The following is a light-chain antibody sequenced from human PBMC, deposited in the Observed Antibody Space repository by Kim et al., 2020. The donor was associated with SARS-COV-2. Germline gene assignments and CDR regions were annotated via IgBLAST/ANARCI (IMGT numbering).Light chain of an antibody. CDR3: NSRDSTGKRWV. CDR1: SLRSYY. CDR2: GRN. V-gene: IGLV3-19*01. J-gene: IGLJ1*01. Sequence: SSELTQDPAVSVALGQTVKITCQGDSLRSYYASWYQQKPGQAPILVNYGRNNRPSGIPDRFSGSSSVNTASLTITGAQAEDEADYYCNSRDSTGKRWVFG.